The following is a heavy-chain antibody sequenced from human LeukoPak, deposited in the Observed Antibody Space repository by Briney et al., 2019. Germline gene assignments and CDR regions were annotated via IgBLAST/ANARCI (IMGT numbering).Heavy chain of an antibody. Sequence: PGGSLRLSCAASGFTFSTYAMNWVRQAPGEGLEWVSVIVGDGGGIHYADSVSGRFTISRDNSRNTLYLQMNSLRVEDTAVYYCAKDRIPDGKYSIDFWGQGTLVTVSS. CDR2: IVGDGGGI. V-gene: IGHV3-23*01. J-gene: IGHJ4*02. D-gene: IGHD5-24*01. CDR1: GFTFSTYA. CDR3: AKDRIPDGKYSIDF.